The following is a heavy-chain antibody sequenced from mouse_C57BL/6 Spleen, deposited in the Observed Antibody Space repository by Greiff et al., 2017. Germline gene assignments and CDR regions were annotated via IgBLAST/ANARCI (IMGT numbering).Heavy chain of an antibody. V-gene: IGHV7-3*01. CDR2: IRHKANGYTT. CDR3: ARSSYYYGSSPHWYFDV. D-gene: IGHD1-1*01. Sequence: EVMLVESGGGLVQPGGSLSLSCAASGFTFTDYYMSWVRQPPGKALEWLGFIRHKANGYTTEYSASVKGRFTISRDNSQSILYLQMNALRAEDSATYYCARSSYYYGSSPHWYFDVWGTGTTVTVSS. CDR1: GFTFTDYY. J-gene: IGHJ1*03.